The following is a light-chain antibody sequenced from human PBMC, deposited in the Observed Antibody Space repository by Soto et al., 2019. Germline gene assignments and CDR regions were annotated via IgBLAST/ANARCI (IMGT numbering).Light chain of an antibody. CDR1: QSVSSN. Sequence: EIEMTQSPATLSVSPGERATLSCRASQSVSSNLAWYQQKPGQGPRLLFYGASTRATGIPARFIGSGSGTDFTLTIISLQSEDFAVYYCQQSNSWPYTFGQGTKLEIK. V-gene: IGKV3-15*01. CDR3: QQSNSWPYT. J-gene: IGKJ2*01. CDR2: GAS.